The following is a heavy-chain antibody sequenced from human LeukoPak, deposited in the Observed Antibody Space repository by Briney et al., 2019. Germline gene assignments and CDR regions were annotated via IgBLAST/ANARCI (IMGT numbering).Heavy chain of an antibody. J-gene: IGHJ3*02. CDR3: ARSGYNSGWYVPDVAFDI. Sequence: GGSLRLSCAASGFTFSSYGMHWVRQAPGKGLEWVAVISYDGSNKYYADSVKGRFTISRDNSKNTLYLQMNSLRAEDTAVYYCARSGYNSGWYVPDVAFDIWGQGTMVTVSS. CDR2: ISYDGSNK. V-gene: IGHV3-30*03. D-gene: IGHD6-19*01. CDR1: GFTFSSYG.